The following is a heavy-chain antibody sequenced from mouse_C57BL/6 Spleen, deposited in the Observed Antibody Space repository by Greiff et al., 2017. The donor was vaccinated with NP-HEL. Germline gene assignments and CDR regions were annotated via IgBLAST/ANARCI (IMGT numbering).Heavy chain of an antibody. Sequence: EVQLQQSGPELVKPGASVKISCKASGYTFTDYYMNWVKQSHGKSLEWIGDINPNNGGTSYNQKFKGKATLTVDKSSSTAYMELRSLTSEDSAVYYCARSGWLAPPMDYWGQGTSVTVSS. CDR3: ARSGWLAPPMDY. J-gene: IGHJ4*01. V-gene: IGHV1-26*01. CDR1: GYTFTDYY. D-gene: IGHD2-3*01. CDR2: INPNNGGT.